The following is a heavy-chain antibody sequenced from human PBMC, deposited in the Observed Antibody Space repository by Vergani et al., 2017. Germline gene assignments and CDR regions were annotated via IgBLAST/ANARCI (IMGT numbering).Heavy chain of an antibody. J-gene: IGHJ3*02. Sequence: EVQVLESGGGLVQPGGSLRLSCAASGFTFSTYAINWVRQAPGKGLEWVSAISGSGGSTYYADSVKGRFTISRDNSKNTLYLQMNSLRAEDTAVYYCARDHRDYNNYPGTFDIWGQGSMVTVSS. V-gene: IGHV3-23*01. CDR2: ISGSGGST. CDR3: ARDHRDYNNYPGTFDI. D-gene: IGHD5-24*01. CDR1: GFTFSTYA.